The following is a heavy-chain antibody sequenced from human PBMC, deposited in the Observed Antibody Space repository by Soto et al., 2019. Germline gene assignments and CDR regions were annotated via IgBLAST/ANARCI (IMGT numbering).Heavy chain of an antibody. J-gene: IGHJ3*02. CDR1: GFTFSSYA. V-gene: IGHV3-23*01. D-gene: IGHD2-8*01. CDR3: AKQGEGDIVLMVYAIRGAFDI. CDR2: ISGSGGST. Sequence: GVSLRLSCAASGFTFSSYAMSWVRQAPGKGLEWVSAISGSGGSTYYADSVKGRFTISRDNSKNTLYLQMNSLRAEDTAVYYWAKQGEGDIVLMVYAIRGAFDIWGQGTMVTVSS.